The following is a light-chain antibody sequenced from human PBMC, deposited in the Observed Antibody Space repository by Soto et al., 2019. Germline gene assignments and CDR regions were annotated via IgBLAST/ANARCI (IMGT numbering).Light chain of an antibody. Sequence: AIRMTQSPSSFSASTGDRVTITCRASQGISSYLAWYQQKPGKAPKLLIYAASTLQSGVPSRLSGSGSGKDFTLTISCLQSEEVAVDYGQQRSDWPLTFCGGTKVDI. J-gene: IGKJ4*01. CDR1: QGISSY. CDR3: QQRSDWPLT. CDR2: AAS. V-gene: IGKV1-8*01.